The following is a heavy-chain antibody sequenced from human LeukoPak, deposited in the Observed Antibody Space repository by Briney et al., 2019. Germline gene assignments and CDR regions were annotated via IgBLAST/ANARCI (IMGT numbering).Heavy chain of an antibody. J-gene: IGHJ4*02. Sequence: ASVKVSCKASGYTFTGHYTHWVRQAPGQGLEWVGWINPNSGATAHAQKFQGRVTMTRDTSISTAYMEMSSLKFDDTAVYYCARGQPVAGKDYWGQGTLVTVSS. CDR2: INPNSGAT. CDR1: GYTFTGHY. V-gene: IGHV1-2*02. D-gene: IGHD6-19*01. CDR3: ARGQPVAGKDY.